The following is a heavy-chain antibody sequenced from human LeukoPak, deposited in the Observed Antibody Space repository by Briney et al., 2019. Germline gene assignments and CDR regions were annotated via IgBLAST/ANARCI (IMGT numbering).Heavy chain of an antibody. CDR3: ARAGIAAVFDY. D-gene: IGHD6-13*01. CDR1: GFTFRSYW. J-gene: IGHJ4*02. CDR2: IKQGGREK. V-gene: IGHV3-7*05. Sequence: PGRSLRLSCAASGFTFRSYWMSWVRRAPGKGLEWVANIKQGGREKYYVDSVKGRFAISRDNAKNSLYLQMNSLRAEDTAVYYCARAGIAAVFDYWGQGTLVTVSS.